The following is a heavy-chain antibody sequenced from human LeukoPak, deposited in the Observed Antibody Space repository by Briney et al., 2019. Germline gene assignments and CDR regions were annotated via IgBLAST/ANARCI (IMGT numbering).Heavy chain of an antibody. CDR3: AREDSGYDC. J-gene: IGHJ4*02. CDR2: INHSGST. Sequence: SETLSLTCAVYGGSFSGYYWSWIRQPPGKGLEWIGEINHSGSTNYNPSLKSRVTTSVDTSKNQFSLKLSSVTAADTAVYYCAREDSGYDCWGQGTLVTVSS. D-gene: IGHD5-12*01. V-gene: IGHV4-34*01. CDR1: GGSFSGYY.